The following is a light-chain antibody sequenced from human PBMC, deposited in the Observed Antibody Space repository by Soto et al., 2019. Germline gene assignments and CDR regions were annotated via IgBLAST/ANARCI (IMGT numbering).Light chain of an antibody. Sequence: IQLTQSPSSLSASVGDRVTITCRASQGISSYLAWYQQKPGKAPKLLIYAASNLESGVPSRFSGSGSGTDFTLTISSLQPEDFATYYCQQLNSYPQTFGQGTKVEIK. CDR2: AAS. CDR1: QGISSY. V-gene: IGKV1-9*01. J-gene: IGKJ1*01. CDR3: QQLNSYPQT.